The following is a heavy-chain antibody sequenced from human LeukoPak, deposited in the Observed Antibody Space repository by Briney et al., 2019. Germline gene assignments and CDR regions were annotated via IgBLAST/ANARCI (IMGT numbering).Heavy chain of an antibody. J-gene: IGHJ3*02. V-gene: IGHV1-18*01. D-gene: IGHD3-22*01. CDR2: ISAYNGNT. Sequence: GASVKVSCKASGYTFTSYGISWGRQAPGPGLGWMGWISAYNGNTNYAQKLQGRVTMTTDTSTSTAYMELRSLRSYYTGVYYCARGYYYDSSGHDPFDIWGQGTMVTVSS. CDR3: ARGYYYDSSGHDPFDI. CDR1: GYTFTSYG.